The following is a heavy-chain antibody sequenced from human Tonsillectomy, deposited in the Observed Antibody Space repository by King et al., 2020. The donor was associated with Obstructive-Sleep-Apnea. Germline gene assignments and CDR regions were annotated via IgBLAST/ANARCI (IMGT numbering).Heavy chain of an antibody. CDR1: GFTFSSYS. J-gene: IGHJ6*02. CDR3: ARDDRLYCSSTSCPGYYYGMDV. CDR2: ISSSSSYI. V-gene: IGHV3-21*01. Sequence: QLVQSGGGLVKPGGSLRLSCAASGFTFSSYSMNWVRQAPGKGLEWVSSISSSSSYIYYADSVKGRFTISRDNAKNSLYLQMNSLRAEDTAVYYCARDDRLYCSSTSCPGYYYGMDVWGQGTTVTVSS. D-gene: IGHD2-2*01.